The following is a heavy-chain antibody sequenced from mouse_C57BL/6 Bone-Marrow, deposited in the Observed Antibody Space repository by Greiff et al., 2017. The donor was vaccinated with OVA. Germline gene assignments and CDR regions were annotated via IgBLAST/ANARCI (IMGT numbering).Heavy chain of an antibody. Sequence: EVKLEESGAALVRPGGSLKFSCAASGFTFRNYGMSWVRQTPDKSLEWVATISSGGSYTYYPDSVKGRFTISRDTAKNTLYLQMSSLKSEDTALYDCARRGDPHYFDYWGQGTTLTVSS. CDR1: GFTFRNYG. D-gene: IGHD2-13*01. CDR3: ARRGDPHYFDY. CDR2: ISSGGSYT. V-gene: IGHV5-6*02. J-gene: IGHJ2*01.